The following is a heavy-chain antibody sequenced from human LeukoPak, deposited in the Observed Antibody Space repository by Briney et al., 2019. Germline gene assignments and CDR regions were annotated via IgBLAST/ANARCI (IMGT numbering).Heavy chain of an antibody. Sequence: ASVKVSCKASGYTFTGYYMHWVRQAPGQGLEWMGWINPNSGDTNYAQKFQGRVTMTRDTSISTAYMELSRLRSDDTAVYYCARPPYGGYGEDFDYWGQGTLVTVSS. CDR2: INPNSGDT. CDR1: GYTFTGYY. D-gene: IGHD5-12*01. J-gene: IGHJ4*02. CDR3: ARPPYGGYGEDFDY. V-gene: IGHV1-2*02.